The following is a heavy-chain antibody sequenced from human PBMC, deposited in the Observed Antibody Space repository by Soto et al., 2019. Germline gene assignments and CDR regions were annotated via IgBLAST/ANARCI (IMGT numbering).Heavy chain of an antibody. D-gene: IGHD3-16*01. V-gene: IGHV6-1*01. CDR3: SRAPGGIDAFDI. CDR2: TYYKSKWYN. Sequence: QTLSLIFDIFGNSVSRLRAAWNWIRPGQSRGLEWLGRTYYKSKWYNDYAVSVKSRITINPDTSKNQFSLHLNSVTPEDTAVYYCSRAPGGIDAFDIWGQGTMVTVSS. J-gene: IGHJ3*02. CDR1: GNSVSRLRAA.